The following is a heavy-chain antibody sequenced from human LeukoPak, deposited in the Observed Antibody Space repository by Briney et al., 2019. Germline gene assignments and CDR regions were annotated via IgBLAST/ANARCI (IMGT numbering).Heavy chain of an antibody. V-gene: IGHV3-23*01. J-gene: IGHJ4*02. CDR3: ARDRTTLTSIDY. CDR2: ISGSGGST. CDR1: GFTFSTYA. Sequence: GGSLRLSCAASGFTFSTYAMSWVRQAPGKGLEWVSTISGSGGSTYYADSVKGRFTISRDNSKNTLYLQMNSLRAEDTAVFYCARDRTTLTSIDYWGQGTLVTVSS. D-gene: IGHD1-7*01.